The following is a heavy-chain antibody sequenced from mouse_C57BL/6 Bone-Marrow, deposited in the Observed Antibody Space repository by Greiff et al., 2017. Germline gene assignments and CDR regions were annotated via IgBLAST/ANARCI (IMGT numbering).Heavy chain of an antibody. CDR3: ERDNDGYRVLCSMDY. D-gene: IGHD2-3*01. CDR1: GFTFSSYA. V-gene: IGHV5-4*01. Sequence: DVHLVESGGGLVKPGGSLKLSCAASGFTFSSYAMSWVRQTPGKRLEWVATISDGGSYTYYPDNVKGRFTISRDDAKNNLYLQMSHLKSEDTAMYYCERDNDGYRVLCSMDYWGTGTSVTVSS. J-gene: IGHJ4*01. CDR2: ISDGGSYT.